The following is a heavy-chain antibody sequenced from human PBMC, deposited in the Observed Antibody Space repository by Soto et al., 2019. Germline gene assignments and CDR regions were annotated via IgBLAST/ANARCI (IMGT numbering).Heavy chain of an antibody. CDR2: SNPSGGST. CDR1: GYTFTSYY. D-gene: IGHD6-19*01. J-gene: IGHJ6*02. V-gene: IGHV1-46*01. CDR3: ARKGTYSSGWSNGMDV. Sequence: GASVKVSGKASGYTFTSYYMHWVRQAPGQGLEWMGISNPSGGSTSYEQKFQGRVTMTRDTSTSTVYMELSSLRSEDTAVYYCARKGTYSSGWSNGMDVWGQGTTVTVSS.